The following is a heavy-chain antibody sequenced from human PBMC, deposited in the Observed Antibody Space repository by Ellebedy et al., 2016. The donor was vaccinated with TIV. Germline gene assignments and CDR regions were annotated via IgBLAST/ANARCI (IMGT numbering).Heavy chain of an antibody. CDR3: ARPVAAAATGY. D-gene: IGHD6-13*01. Sequence: GESLKISXKGSGYSFTSYWIGWVRQMPGKGLEWMGIIYPGDSDTRYSPSFQGQVTISADKSISTAYLQWSSLKDSDTAMYYCARPVAAAATGYWGQGTLVTVSS. V-gene: IGHV5-51*01. J-gene: IGHJ4*02. CDR2: IYPGDSDT. CDR1: GYSFTSYW.